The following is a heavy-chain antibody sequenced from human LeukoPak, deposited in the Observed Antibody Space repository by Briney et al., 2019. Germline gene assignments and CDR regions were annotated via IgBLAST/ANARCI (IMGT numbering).Heavy chain of an antibody. V-gene: IGHV1-69*05. CDR1: GGTFSSYA. CDR3: ARAVVPAAIDYYYYYMDV. CDR2: IIPIFGTA. Sequence: SVKVSCKASGGTFSSYAISWVRQAPGQGLEWMGGIIPIFGTANYAQKFQGRVTITTDESTSTAYMELSSLRSEDTAVYYCARAVVPAAIDYYYYYMDVWGKGTTVTVSS. J-gene: IGHJ6*03. D-gene: IGHD2-2*02.